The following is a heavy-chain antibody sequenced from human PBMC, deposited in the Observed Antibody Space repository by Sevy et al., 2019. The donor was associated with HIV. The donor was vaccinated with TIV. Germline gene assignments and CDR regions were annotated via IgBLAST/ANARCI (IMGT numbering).Heavy chain of an antibody. CDR1: EFTFSSYE. Sequence: GGSLRLSCAASEFTFSSYEMNWVRQAPGKGLEWVSYITNSGSAEYYSDSVRGRFTISRDNTKNSLYLQMNSLRAEDTALYYCARDLPPSATTVAHFDYWGRGTLVTVSS. CDR2: ITNSGSAE. D-gene: IGHD4-17*01. CDR3: ARDLPPSATTVAHFDY. J-gene: IGHJ4*02. V-gene: IGHV3-48*03.